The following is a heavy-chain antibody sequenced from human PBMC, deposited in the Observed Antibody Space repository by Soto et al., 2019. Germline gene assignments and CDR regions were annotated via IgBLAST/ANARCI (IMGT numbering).Heavy chain of an antibody. CDR1: GYSFTSYW. Sequence: PXECLKTSCKGSGYSFTSYWIGWVRQIPGKGLEWMGIIYPGDSDTRYSPSFQGQVTISADKSISTAYLQWSSLKASDTTMYYCARPLTIFGVADSYYFDYWGQGTLVSVSS. CDR2: IYPGDSDT. D-gene: IGHD3-3*01. CDR3: ARPLTIFGVADSYYFDY. J-gene: IGHJ4*02. V-gene: IGHV5-51*01.